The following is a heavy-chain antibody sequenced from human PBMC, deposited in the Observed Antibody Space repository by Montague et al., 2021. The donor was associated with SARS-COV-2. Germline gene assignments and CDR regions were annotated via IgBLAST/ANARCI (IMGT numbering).Heavy chain of an antibody. Sequence: CAISGDSVSSNSAAWNWIRQSPSRGLEWLGRTYYRSKWYNDYAVSVKSRITINPDTSKNQFSLQLNSVTAEDTAVYYCARELRRTIMIVDIRGFDCWGQGTLVTVSS. J-gene: IGHJ4*02. CDR3: ARELRRTIMIVDIRGFDC. D-gene: IGHD3-22*01. CDR1: GDSVSSNSAA. CDR2: TYYRSKWYN. V-gene: IGHV6-1*01.